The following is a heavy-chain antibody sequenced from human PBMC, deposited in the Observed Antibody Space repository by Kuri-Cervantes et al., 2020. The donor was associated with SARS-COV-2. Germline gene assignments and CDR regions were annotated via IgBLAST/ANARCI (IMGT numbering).Heavy chain of an antibody. Sequence: ASVKVSCKAYGYTFTGYYMHWVRQAPGQGLEWMGWINPNSGGTNYAQKFQGRVTMTRDTSISTAYMELSRLRSDATAVYYCARDRGPQAMFDPWGQGTLVTVSS. CDR1: GYTFTGYY. D-gene: IGHD3-10*01. J-gene: IGHJ5*02. V-gene: IGHV1-2*02. CDR2: INPNSGGT. CDR3: ARDRGPQAMFDP.